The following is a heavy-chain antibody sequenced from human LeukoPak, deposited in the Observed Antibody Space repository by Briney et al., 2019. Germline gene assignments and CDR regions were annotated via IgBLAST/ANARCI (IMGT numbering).Heavy chain of an antibody. CDR2: FDPEDGET. CDR3: ATYALASTKLSWGYEDLYYFDY. CDR1: GYTLTELS. J-gene: IGHJ4*02. V-gene: IGHV1-24*01. D-gene: IGHD5-12*01. Sequence: ASVKVSCKVSGYTLTELSMHWVRQAPGKGLEWMGGFDPEDGETIYAQKFQGRVTMTEDTSTDTAYMELSSLRSEDTAVYYCATYALASTKLSWGYEDLYYFDYWGQGTLVTASS.